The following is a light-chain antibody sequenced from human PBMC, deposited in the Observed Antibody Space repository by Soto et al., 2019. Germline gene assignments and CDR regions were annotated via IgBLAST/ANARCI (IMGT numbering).Light chain of an antibody. J-gene: IGLJ2*01. CDR1: SSDVGGYNY. CDR3: SSYTSGSTLVV. Sequence: QSVLTQPASVSGSPGQSITISCTGTSSDVGGYNYVSWYQQHPGKAPKLMIYDVSNRPSGVSNRFSGSKSGNTASLTISGRQPEDEADYFCSSYTSGSTLVVFGGGTKLTVL. CDR2: DVS. V-gene: IGLV2-14*01.